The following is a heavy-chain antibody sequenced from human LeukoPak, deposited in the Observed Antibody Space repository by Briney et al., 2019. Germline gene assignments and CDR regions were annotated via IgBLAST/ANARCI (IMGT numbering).Heavy chain of an antibody. V-gene: IGHV3-74*01. CDR2: LNSGDSSA. CDR3: ARGPLNLALYDYYGLDV. CDR1: GFTFTDYW. J-gene: IGHJ6*02. Sequence: QAGGSLRLSCAASGFTFTDYWMHWVRQAPGKGLVWVSRLNSGDSSASYAGSVRGRFTISRDNAKNMLYLQMNSLRGEDTGVYYCARGPLNLALYDYYGLDVWGQGTTVTVSS.